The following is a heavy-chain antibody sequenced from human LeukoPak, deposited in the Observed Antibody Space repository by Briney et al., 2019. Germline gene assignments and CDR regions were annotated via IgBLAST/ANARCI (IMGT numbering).Heavy chain of an antibody. Sequence: PGGSLRLSCAASGFTFSSYAMSWVRQAPGKGLEWVSAISGSGGSTYYADPVKGRFTISRDNSKTTLYLQMNSLRAEDTAVYYCAKDPIERGYSYGYRGGFDYWGQGTLVTVSS. D-gene: IGHD5-18*01. CDR1: GFTFSSYA. CDR3: AKDPIERGYSYGYRGGFDY. J-gene: IGHJ4*02. CDR2: ISGSGGST. V-gene: IGHV3-23*01.